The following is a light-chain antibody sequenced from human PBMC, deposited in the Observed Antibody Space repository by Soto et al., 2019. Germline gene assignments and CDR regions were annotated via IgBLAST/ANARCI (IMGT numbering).Light chain of an antibody. V-gene: IGKV3D-15*01. CDR1: QGISSY. CDR3: QQYNNWPLS. Sequence: TQSPSLLSASTGDRVTISCRMSQGISSYLAWYQQKPGQAPKLLIYGASTRATGIPARFSGSGSGTEFTLTISSLQSEDFAVYYCQQYNNWPLSFGQGTKVDIK. CDR2: GAS. J-gene: IGKJ1*01.